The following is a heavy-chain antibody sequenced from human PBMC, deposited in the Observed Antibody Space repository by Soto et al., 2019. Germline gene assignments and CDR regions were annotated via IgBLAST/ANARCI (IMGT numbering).Heavy chain of an antibody. J-gene: IGHJ4*02. Sequence: QVQLVESGGGVVQPGRSLRLSCAASGFTFSTYGMHWVRQAPGKGLEWVAVIWYDGSNKYYGDSVKGRFTISRDNSKSTLYLQMSSLRVEDTAVYYCARDSYSIFGSGRYPREEYWGQGTLVTVS. CDR3: ARDSYSIFGSGRYPREEY. V-gene: IGHV3-33*01. CDR1: GFTFSTYG. D-gene: IGHD3-10*01. CDR2: IWYDGSNK.